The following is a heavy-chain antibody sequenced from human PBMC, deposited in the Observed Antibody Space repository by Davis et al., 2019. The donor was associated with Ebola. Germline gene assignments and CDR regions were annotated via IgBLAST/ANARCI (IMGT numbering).Heavy chain of an antibody. CDR1: GFTFDDYA. CDR3: ARAGRPGGRYLPDYYYGMDV. CDR2: ISWNSGSI. Sequence: SLKISCAASGFTFDDYAMHWVRQAPGKGLEWVSGISWNSGSIGYADSVKGRFTISRDNAKNSLSLQMNSLRDEDTAVYYCARAGRPGGRYLPDYYYGMDVWGKGTTVTVSS. D-gene: IGHD1-26*01. V-gene: IGHV3-9*01. J-gene: IGHJ6*04.